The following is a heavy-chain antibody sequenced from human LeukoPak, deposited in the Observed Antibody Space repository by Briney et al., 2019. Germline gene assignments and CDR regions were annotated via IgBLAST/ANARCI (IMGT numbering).Heavy chain of an antibody. V-gene: IGHV3-48*04. CDR1: GFIFSTYS. D-gene: IGHD2-15*01. CDR3: ARGYCSGGSCYSYYYYYMDV. J-gene: IGHJ6*03. CDR2: ISTSSSTI. Sequence: GGSLRLSCAASGFIFSTYSMNWVRQAPGKGLEWVSYISTSSSTIYYADSVKGRFTISRDNAKNSLYLQMNSLRAEDTAVYYCARGYCSGGSCYSYYYYYMDVWGKGTTVTVSS.